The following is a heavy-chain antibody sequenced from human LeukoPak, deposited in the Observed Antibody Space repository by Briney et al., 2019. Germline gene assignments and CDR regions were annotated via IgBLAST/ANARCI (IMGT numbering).Heavy chain of an antibody. CDR1: XXXYX. CDR3: AREGACRSTSCPDY. Sequence: XXXYXMNWXRXARGXGLEWVSSISSSSSYIYYADSVKGGFTISRENDKNSLYVRMNSLRAEDTAVYYCAREGACRSTSCPDYWGQGPLVTLS. V-gene: IGHV3-21*01. J-gene: IGHJ4*02. D-gene: IGHD2-2*01. CDR2: ISSSSSYI.